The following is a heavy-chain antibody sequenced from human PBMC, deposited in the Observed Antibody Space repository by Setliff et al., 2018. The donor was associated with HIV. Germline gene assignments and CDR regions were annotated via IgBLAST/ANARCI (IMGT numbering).Heavy chain of an antibody. CDR3: ARGLGYLGVVVTETLFDY. D-gene: IGHD2-21*02. J-gene: IGHJ4*02. CDR1: GFTFSDYY. V-gene: IGHV3-11*04. CDR2: ISSSGSTI. Sequence: PGGSLRLSCAASGFTFSDYYMSWIRQAPGKGLEWVSYISSSGSTIYYADSVKGRFTISRDNAKNSLYLQMNSLRAEDTAVYYCARGLGYLGVVVTETLFDYWGQGTLVTVSS.